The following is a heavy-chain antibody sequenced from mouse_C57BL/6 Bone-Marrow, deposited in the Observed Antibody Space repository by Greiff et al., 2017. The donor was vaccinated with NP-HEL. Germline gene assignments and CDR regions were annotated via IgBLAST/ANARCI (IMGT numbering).Heavy chain of an antibody. CDR1: GYTFTDYY. D-gene: IGHD2-12*01. J-gene: IGHJ4*01. V-gene: IGHV1-26*01. CDR3: ARQLLPAMDY. CDR2: INPNNGGT. Sequence: EVQLQQSGPELVKPGASVKISCKASGYTFTDYYMNWVKQSHGKSLEWIGDINPNNGGTSYNQKFKGKATLTVDKSSSTAYMELRSLTSEDSAVYYCARQLLPAMDYWGQGTSVTVSS.